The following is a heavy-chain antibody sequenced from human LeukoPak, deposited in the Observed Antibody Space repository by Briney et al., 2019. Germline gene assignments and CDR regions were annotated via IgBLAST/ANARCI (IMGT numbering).Heavy chain of an antibody. V-gene: IGHV3-23*01. CDR3: AKGGYDYIEIGYFDY. CDR2: VIGSSGST. CDR1: GFTLSNYA. J-gene: IGHJ4*02. D-gene: IGHD5-12*01. Sequence: GGSLRLSCAASGFTLSNYAMNWVRQAPGKGVEWVSDVIGSSGSTDYADSVKGRFTISRDNSKNTLYLEMNSQRAEDTAIYYCAKGGYDYIEIGYFDYWGQGTLVTVSS.